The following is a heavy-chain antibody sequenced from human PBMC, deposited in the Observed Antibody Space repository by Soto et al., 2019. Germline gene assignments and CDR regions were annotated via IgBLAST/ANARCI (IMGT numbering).Heavy chain of an antibody. Sequence: PSETLSLTCAVYGGSFSGYYWSWICQPPGKGLEWIGEINHSGSTNYDPSLKSRITISVDTSKNQFSLKLSSVTAADTAVYYCARARLLGYCSGGSCYSYYYYYMDVWGKGTTVTVSS. J-gene: IGHJ6*03. CDR1: GGSFSGYY. V-gene: IGHV4-34*01. CDR3: ARARLLGYCSGGSCYSYYYYYMDV. D-gene: IGHD2-15*01. CDR2: INHSGST.